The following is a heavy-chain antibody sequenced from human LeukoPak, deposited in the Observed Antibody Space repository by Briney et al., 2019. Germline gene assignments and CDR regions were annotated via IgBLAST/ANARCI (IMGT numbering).Heavy chain of an antibody. CDR3: ARPNHGGNSGAFDI. V-gene: IGHV4-4*07. J-gene: IGHJ3*02. CDR2: IYTSGTT. Sequence: TETLSLTCSVSGGSMGSYYWNWIRQPAGKGLEWIGRIYTSGTTHYNPSLKSRLSMSVDTSKSQFSLKLSSVTAADTAVYYCARPNHGGNSGAFDIWGQGTMVTVSS. D-gene: IGHD4-23*01. CDR1: GGSMGSYY.